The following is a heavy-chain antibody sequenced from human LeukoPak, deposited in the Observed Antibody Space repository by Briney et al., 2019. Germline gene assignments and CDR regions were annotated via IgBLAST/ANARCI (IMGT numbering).Heavy chain of an antibody. J-gene: IGHJ4*02. CDR1: GGSISSGGYY. CDR3: ARDGSGSYYIDY. V-gene: IGHV4-31*03. Sequence: SETLSLTCTVSGGSISSGGYYWSWIRQHPGKGLEWIGYIYYSGSTYYNPSLKSRVTISVDTSKNQVSLKLSSVTAADTAVYYCARDGSGSYYIDYWGQGTLVTVSS. D-gene: IGHD3-10*01. CDR2: IYYSGST.